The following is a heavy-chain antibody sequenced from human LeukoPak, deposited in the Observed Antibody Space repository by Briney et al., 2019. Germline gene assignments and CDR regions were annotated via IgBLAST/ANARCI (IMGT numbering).Heavy chain of an antibody. CDR1: GFTVSSNY. CDR3: ARGTGPYYFDY. V-gene: IGHV3-53*01. J-gene: IGHJ4*02. Sequence: GGSLRLSCAASGFTVSSNYMSWVRQAPGKGLEWVSVIYTGGSTYYADSVKGRFTISRDNSKNTLHLQMNSLRAEDTAVYYCARGTGPYYFDYWGQGTLVTVSS. CDR2: IYTGGST. D-gene: IGHD3-10*01.